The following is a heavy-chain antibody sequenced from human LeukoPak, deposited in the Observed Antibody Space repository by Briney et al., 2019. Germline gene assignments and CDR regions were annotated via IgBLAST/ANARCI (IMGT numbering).Heavy chain of an antibody. Sequence: GESLKISCKGSGYSFTNYWIGWVRQMPGKGLEWMGIIYPGDSDTRYSPSFQGQVTISADKSISTAYLQWSSLKASDTAMYYCARPFICSGGSCGGGSWGQGTLVTVSS. V-gene: IGHV5-51*01. J-gene: IGHJ4*02. CDR1: GYSFTNYW. CDR2: IYPGDSDT. CDR3: ARPFICSGGSCGGGS. D-gene: IGHD2-15*01.